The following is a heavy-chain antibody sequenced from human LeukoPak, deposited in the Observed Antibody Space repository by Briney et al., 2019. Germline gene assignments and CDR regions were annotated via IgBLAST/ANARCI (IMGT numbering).Heavy chain of an antibody. V-gene: IGHV5-51*01. CDR3: ARRDCTNGVCSSNFDY. Sequence: GESLKISCKGSGYSFTSYWIGWVRQVPGKGLEWMGIIYPGDSDTRYSPSFQGQVTISADKSISTAYLQWSSLKASDTAMYYCARRDCTNGVCSSNFDYWGQGTLVTVSS. CDR2: IYPGDSDT. CDR1: GYSFTSYW. J-gene: IGHJ4*02. D-gene: IGHD2-8*01.